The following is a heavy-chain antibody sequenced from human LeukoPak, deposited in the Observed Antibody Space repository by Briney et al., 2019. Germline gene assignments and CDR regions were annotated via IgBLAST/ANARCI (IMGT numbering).Heavy chain of an antibody. D-gene: IGHD3-10*01. V-gene: IGHV1-69*13. CDR2: IIPIFGTA. CDR1: GGTFSSYA. J-gene: IGHJ5*02. CDR3: ARGKVDGSGSYYFA. Sequence: ASVKVSCKASGGTFSSYAISWVRQAPGQGLEWMGGIIPIFGTANYAQKFQGRVTITADESTSTAYMELSSLRSEDTAVYYCARGKVDGSGSYYFAWGQGTLVTVSS.